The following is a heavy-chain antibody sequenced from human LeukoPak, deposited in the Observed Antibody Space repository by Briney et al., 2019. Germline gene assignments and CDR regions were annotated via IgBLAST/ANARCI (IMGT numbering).Heavy chain of an antibody. CDR2: ISGSGGST. D-gene: IGHD3-16*02. V-gene: IGHV3-23*01. Sequence: PGGSLRPSCAASGFTFSSYAMSWVRQAPGKGLEWVSAISGSGGSTYYADSVKGRFTISRDNSKNTLYLQMNSLRAEDTAVYYCAKTGGDYVWGSYRSDYYFDYWGQGTLVTVSS. CDR3: AKTGGDYVWGSYRSDYYFDY. CDR1: GFTFSSYA. J-gene: IGHJ4*02.